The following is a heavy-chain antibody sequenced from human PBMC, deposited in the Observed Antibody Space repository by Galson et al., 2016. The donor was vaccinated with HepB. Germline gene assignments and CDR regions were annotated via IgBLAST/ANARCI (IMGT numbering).Heavy chain of an antibody. CDR3: AKNDILTGYSAFDY. Sequence: ADSVKGRFTISRDNSKNTLYLQMNSLRAEDTAVYYCAKNDILTGYSAFDYWGQGTLVTVSS. J-gene: IGHJ4*02. V-gene: IGHV3-30*02. D-gene: IGHD3-9*01.